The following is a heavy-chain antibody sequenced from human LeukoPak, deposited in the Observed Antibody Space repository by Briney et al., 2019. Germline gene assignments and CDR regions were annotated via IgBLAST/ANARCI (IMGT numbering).Heavy chain of an antibody. J-gene: IGHJ4*02. CDR1: GFTFSSYA. CDR3: ASSYYYDSSGYPLDHDY. Sequence: LGGSLRLSCAASGFTFSSYAMHWVRQAPGKGLEWVAVISYDGSNKYYADSVKGRFTISRDNSKNTLYLQMNSLRAEDTAVYYCASSYYYDSSGYPLDHDYWGQGTLVTVSS. CDR2: ISYDGSNK. D-gene: IGHD3-22*01. V-gene: IGHV3-30-3*01.